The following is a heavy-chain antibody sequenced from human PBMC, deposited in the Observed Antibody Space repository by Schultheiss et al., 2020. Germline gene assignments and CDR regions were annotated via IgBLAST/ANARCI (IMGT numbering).Heavy chain of an antibody. V-gene: IGHV3-23*01. CDR1: GFTFSSYA. J-gene: IGHJ6*03. CDR2: ISGSGGST. D-gene: IGHD3-10*01. CDR3: ARDRQLLWFGESNMDV. Sequence: GESLKISCAASGFTFSSYAMSWVRQAPGKGLEWVSAISGSGGSTYYADSVKGRFTISRDNSKNTLYLQMNSLRAEDTAVYYCARDRQLLWFGESNMDVWGKGTTVTVSS.